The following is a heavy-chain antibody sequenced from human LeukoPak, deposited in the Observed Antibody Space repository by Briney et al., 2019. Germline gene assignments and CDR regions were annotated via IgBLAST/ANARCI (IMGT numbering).Heavy chain of an antibody. D-gene: IGHD6-6*01. J-gene: IGHJ5*02. Sequence: GRSLRLSCAASGFTFSNYGMHWVRQAPVKGLEWVAVIWYDGSNKYYADSVKGRFTISRDNSRNTLYLQMNSLRADDTAVYYCARDHIPSSSGWFDPWGQGTLVTVSS. CDR2: IWYDGSNK. CDR1: GFTFSNYG. CDR3: ARDHIPSSSGWFDP. V-gene: IGHV3-33*01.